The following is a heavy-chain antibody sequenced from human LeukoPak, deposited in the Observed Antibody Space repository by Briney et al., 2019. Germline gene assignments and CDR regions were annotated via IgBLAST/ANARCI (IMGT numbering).Heavy chain of an antibody. CDR1: GFTFSSYA. Sequence: GGSLRLSCAASGFTFSSYAMHWVRQAPGKGLEWVAVISYDGSNKYYADSVKGRFTISRDNSKNTLYLQMNSLRAEDTAVYYCARDRHGAGILPDVWGQGTTVTVSS. CDR3: ARDRHGAGILPDV. D-gene: IGHD3-10*01. J-gene: IGHJ6*02. V-gene: IGHV3-30-3*01. CDR2: ISYDGSNK.